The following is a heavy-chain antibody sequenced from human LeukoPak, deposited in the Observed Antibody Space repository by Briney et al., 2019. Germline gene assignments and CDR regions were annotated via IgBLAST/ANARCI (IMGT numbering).Heavy chain of an antibody. CDR2: IFYSGTT. J-gene: IGHJ5*02. CDR3: ARTSGYLSFWFDP. D-gene: IGHD6-25*01. CDR1: GGSIRSNSYY. V-gene: IGHV4-39*01. Sequence: SSETLSLTCIVSGGSIRSNSYYWGWIRQPPGKGLEWIGSIFYSGTTYYNPSLKCRVTISVDTSKNQFSLKLSSVTAADTAVYYCARTSGYLSFWFDPWGQGTLVTVSS.